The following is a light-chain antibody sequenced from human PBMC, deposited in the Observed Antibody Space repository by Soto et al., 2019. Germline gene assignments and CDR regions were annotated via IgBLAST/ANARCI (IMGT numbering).Light chain of an antibody. CDR3: QQYNSYST. CDR1: QVISSW. J-gene: IGKJ1*01. Sequence: ILLTHSPSSLSVSPWSRFTINFGASQVISSWLAWYQQKPGKAPKLLIYAASSLQSGVPSRFSGSGSGTDFTLTISSLQPDDFATYYCQQYNSYSTFGQGTKVDIK. CDR2: AAS. V-gene: IGKV1D-16*01.